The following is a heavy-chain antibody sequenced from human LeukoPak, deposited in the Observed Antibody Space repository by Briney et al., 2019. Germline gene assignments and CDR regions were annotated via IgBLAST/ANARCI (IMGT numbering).Heavy chain of an antibody. Sequence: SQTLSLTCTASGGSISSGGYYWSWIRQHPGKGLEWIGYIYYSGNTYYNPSLKSRVTISVDTSKNQFSLKLSSVTAADTAVYYCARGSSLLSRTLLDYWGQGTLVTVSS. CDR1: GGSISSGGYY. CDR3: ARGSSLLSRTLLDY. J-gene: IGHJ4*02. D-gene: IGHD1-26*01. CDR2: IYYSGNT. V-gene: IGHV4-31*03.